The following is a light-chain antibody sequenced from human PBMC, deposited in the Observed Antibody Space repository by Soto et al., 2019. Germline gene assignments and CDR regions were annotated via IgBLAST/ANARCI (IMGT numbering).Light chain of an antibody. CDR3: QQYNNWPSWT. J-gene: IGKJ1*01. CDR2: HAS. Sequence: EIVMTPSPATLSVSPGERATLSCRSSQSVSDKLAWHQQKPGQAPRLLIYHASTRATGIPARFSGSGSGTEFTLTISSLQSEDFAVYYCQQYNNWPSWTFGQGTKVDI. CDR1: QSVSDK. V-gene: IGKV3-15*01.